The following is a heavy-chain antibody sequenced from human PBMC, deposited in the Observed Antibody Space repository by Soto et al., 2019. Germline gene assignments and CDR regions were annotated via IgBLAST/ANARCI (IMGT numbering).Heavy chain of an antibody. Sequence: PSETLSLTCTFSGASISSSGYYWGWIRQSPGKGLEWIGSFYYSGSTYYNPSLKSRVTISVDTSKNQFSLKLTSVTAADTAVYYFARHKPKSDAWYYYGMAVWCQGTTVT. CDR2: FYYSGST. V-gene: IGHV4-39*01. J-gene: IGHJ6*02. CDR1: GASISSSGYY. D-gene: IGHD2-2*01. CDR3: ARHKPKSDAWYYYGMAV.